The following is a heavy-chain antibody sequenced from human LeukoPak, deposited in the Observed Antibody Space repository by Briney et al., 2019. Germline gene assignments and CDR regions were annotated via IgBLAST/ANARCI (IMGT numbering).Heavy chain of an antibody. CDR3: AKDRPDRITIFGEVLRTVNWFDP. CDR2: ISGSGGST. J-gene: IGHJ5*02. CDR1: GFTFSSYA. Sequence: GRSLRLSCAASGFTFSSYAMSWVRQAPGKGLEWVSAISGSGGSTYYADSVKGRFTISRDNSKNTLYLQMNSLRAEDTAVYYCAKDRPDRITIFGEVLRTVNWFDPWGQGTLVTVSS. D-gene: IGHD3-3*01. V-gene: IGHV3-23*01.